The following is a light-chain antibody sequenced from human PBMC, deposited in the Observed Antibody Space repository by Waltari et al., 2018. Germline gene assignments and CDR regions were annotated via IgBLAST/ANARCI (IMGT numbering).Light chain of an antibody. CDR2: TVS. Sequence: DVVMNQSPVSLPVTLGQPASISCRSSQSLVHSDGNTYLNWFHQRPGQSPRRLIYTVSNRDSGVPDRFRGSGSGTDFTLKISRVEAEDVGVYDCMQATHWPALTFGGGTKVEIK. CDR1: QSLVHSDGNTY. V-gene: IGKV2-30*02. CDR3: MQATHWPALT. J-gene: IGKJ4*01.